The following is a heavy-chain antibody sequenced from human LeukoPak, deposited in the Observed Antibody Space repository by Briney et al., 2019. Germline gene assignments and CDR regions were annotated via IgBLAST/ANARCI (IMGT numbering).Heavy chain of an antibody. V-gene: IGHV3-49*04. CDR2: IRSKAYGGTT. CDR3: TRTYYYGSGSYGAFDY. D-gene: IGHD3-10*01. CDR1: GFTFGDYA. Sequence: PGGSLRLSCTASGFTFGDYAMSWVRQAPGKGLEWVGFIRSKAYGGTTEYAASVKGRFTISRDDSKSIAYLQMNSLKTEDTAVYYCTRTYYYGSGSYGAFDYWGQGTLVTVSS. J-gene: IGHJ4*02.